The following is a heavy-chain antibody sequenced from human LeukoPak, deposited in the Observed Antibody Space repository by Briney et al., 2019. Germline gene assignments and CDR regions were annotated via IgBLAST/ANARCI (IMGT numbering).Heavy chain of an antibody. CDR3: ARDMVRGVRTAGY. Sequence: GASVKVSCKASGYTFTGYYMHWVRQAPGQGLEWMGWINPNSGGTNYAQKFQGRVTMTRDTSVSTAYMELSRLRSDDTAVYYCARDMVRGVRTAGYWGQGTLVTVSS. CDR2: INPNSGGT. J-gene: IGHJ4*02. CDR1: GYTFTGYY. D-gene: IGHD3-10*01. V-gene: IGHV1-2*02.